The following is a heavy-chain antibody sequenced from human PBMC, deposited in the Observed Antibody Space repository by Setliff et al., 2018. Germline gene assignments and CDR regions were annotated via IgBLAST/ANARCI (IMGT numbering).Heavy chain of an antibody. CDR2: TQPRDRDV. D-gene: IGHD1-1*01. CDR3: ARHMTWYNWNDFRDYYYPDV. V-gene: IGHV5-51*01. Sequence: PGESLKISCKASGYSSPTYWIGWVRQMPGKGLEWMGMTQPRDRDVRYSPSFGGQVTISADRSTGTAYLQWSRLKASDTAIYYCARHMTWYNWNDFRDYYYPDVWGKGTAVTVSS. CDR1: GYSSPTYW. J-gene: IGHJ6*03.